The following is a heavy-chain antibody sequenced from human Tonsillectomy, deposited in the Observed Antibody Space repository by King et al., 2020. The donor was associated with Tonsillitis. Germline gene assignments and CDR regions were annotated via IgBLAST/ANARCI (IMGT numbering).Heavy chain of an antibody. CDR1: GFTFTSSA. D-gene: IGHD1-14*01. CDR2: IVVGSGNT. J-gene: IGHJ4*02. V-gene: IGHV1-58*02. Sequence: QLVESGPEVKKPGTSVKVSCTASGFTFTSSAMQWVRQARGQRLEWIGWIVVGSGNTNYAQKFQERVTITRDRSKSTAYMELSSLRSEDTSVYYCAAVRPHGYNPKNWYYFYYWGQGTLVTVSS. CDR3: AAVRPHGYNPKNWYYFYY.